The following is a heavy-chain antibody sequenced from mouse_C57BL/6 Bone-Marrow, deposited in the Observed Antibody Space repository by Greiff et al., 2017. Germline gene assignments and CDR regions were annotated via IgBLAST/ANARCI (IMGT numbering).Heavy chain of an antibody. CDR3: ARHSYYLVY. CDR1: GFTFSSYG. Sequence: EVKLMESGGDLVKPGGSLKLSCAASGFTFSSYGMSWVRQTPDKRLEWVANISSGGSYTYYPDSVKGRFTISRDNAKNTLYLQRSMLKSEDTAMYCCARHSYYLVYWGQGTTLSVSS. V-gene: IGHV5-6*01. CDR2: ISSGGSYT. J-gene: IGHJ2*01.